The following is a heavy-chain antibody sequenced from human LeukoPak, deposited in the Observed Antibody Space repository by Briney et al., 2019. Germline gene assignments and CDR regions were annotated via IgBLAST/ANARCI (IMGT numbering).Heavy chain of an antibody. CDR3: AKVYVGSWYAYDH. CDR1: GFTFDDYA. D-gene: IGHD6-13*01. Sequence: GGSLRLSCTASGFTFDDYAMXWVRXAPAKXLEWVSLISGDGGTTDYADSVKGRFTISRDNRRNSLYLHMNSLRTEDTALYFCAKVYVGSWYAYDHWGQGTLVTVSS. V-gene: IGHV3-43*02. CDR2: ISGDGGTT. J-gene: IGHJ4*02.